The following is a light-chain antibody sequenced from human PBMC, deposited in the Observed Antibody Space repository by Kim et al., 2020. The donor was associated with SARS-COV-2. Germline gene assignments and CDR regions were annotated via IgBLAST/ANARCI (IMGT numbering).Light chain of an antibody. V-gene: IGKV1-17*01. Sequence: GDRVTITCRASPAIINDLGWYQQNPGRAPKRLIYGASSLQSGVPSRFSGSGSGTEFTLTISSLQPEDFATYFCLQHNTYPITFGQGTRL. CDR1: PAIIND. J-gene: IGKJ5*01. CDR3: LQHNTYPIT. CDR2: GAS.